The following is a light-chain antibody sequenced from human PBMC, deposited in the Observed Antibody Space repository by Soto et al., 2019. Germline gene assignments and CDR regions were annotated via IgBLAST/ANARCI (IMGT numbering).Light chain of an antibody. CDR3: QQYNNFPLT. CDR1: QYISNY. CDR2: AAS. Sequence: DIQMTQSPSSLSASVGDTVTITCRASQYISNYVAWFQQKPGQAPKSLIYAASKLHSGVPSTFAGSGSGTDFTLTISSLQPDDSATYYCQQYNNFPLTFGGGTKVEI. J-gene: IGKJ4*01. V-gene: IGKV1-16*01.